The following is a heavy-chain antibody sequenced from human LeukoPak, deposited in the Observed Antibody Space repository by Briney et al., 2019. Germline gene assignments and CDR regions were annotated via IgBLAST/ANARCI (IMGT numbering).Heavy chain of an antibody. CDR1: GGSISSSSYY. J-gene: IGHJ4*02. V-gene: IGHV4-39*07. CDR2: IYYSGST. CDR3: ARGASSGWLYFDY. D-gene: IGHD6-19*01. Sequence: PSETLSLTCTVSGGSISSSSYYWGWIRQPPGKGLEWIGSIYYSGSTYYNASLKSRVTISVDTSKNQFSLKLSSVTAADTAVYYCARGASSGWLYFDYWGQGTLVTVSS.